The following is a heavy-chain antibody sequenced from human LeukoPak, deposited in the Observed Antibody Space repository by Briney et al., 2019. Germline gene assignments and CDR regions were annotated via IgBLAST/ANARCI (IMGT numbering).Heavy chain of an antibody. J-gene: IGHJ5*02. V-gene: IGHV4-59*01. Sequence: PSETLSLTCTVSGGSISTYFWNWIRQPPGQGLEWVGYVYYNGNTNYNPSLKSRLTISVDTSKNQFSLKLTSVTAADTAVYYCVRDRAAAGGWLDPWGQGALVTVSS. CDR1: GGSISTYF. CDR3: VRDRAAAGGWLDP. D-gene: IGHD6-13*01. CDR2: VYYNGNT.